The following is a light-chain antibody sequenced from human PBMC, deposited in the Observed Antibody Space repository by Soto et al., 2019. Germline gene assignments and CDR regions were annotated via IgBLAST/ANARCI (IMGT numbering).Light chain of an antibody. V-gene: IGLV2-14*01. J-gene: IGLJ2*01. CDR2: EVS. Sequence: QSALTQPASVSGSPGQPITISCTGTSSDIGTYNYVSWYQHHPGKAPKLIIYEVSDRPSGLSNRFSGSKSGNTASLTISGLQAEDEADYYCSSYTVSSTPVVFGGGTKVTVL. CDR3: SSYTVSSTPVV. CDR1: SSDIGTYNY.